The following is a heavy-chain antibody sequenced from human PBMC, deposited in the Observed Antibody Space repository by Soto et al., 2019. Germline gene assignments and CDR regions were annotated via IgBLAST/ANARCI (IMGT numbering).Heavy chain of an antibody. CDR2: IYWNGET. CDR1: GFSLSTGGVG. V-gene: IGHV2-5*01. D-gene: IGHD1-20*01. CDR3: APLPPFADYNLDY. Sequence: QITLKESGPTLVKPTQTLTLTCNFSGFSLSTGGVGVAWVRQPPGKALEWLTLIYWNGETRTTPSLENRLTVSKDASKNHVALTMTNMDPVDTATYYRAPLPPFADYNLDYWGQGIRVTVSS. J-gene: IGHJ4*02.